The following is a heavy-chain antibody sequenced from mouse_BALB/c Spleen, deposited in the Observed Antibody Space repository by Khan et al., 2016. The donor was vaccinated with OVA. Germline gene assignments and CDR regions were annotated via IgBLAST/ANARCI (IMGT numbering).Heavy chain of an antibody. Sequence: QVQLKESGPGLVQPSQSLSITCTVSGFSLTSYGVHWVRQSPGKGLEWLGVIWSVGSTDYNAAFISRLNLSKDNSKSQAFFKMNSLQANDTAIYYCARNYDYDEGLAYWGQGTLVTVSA. CDR2: IWSVGST. D-gene: IGHD2-4*01. CDR1: GFSLTSYG. J-gene: IGHJ3*01. V-gene: IGHV2-2*02. CDR3: ARNYDYDEGLAY.